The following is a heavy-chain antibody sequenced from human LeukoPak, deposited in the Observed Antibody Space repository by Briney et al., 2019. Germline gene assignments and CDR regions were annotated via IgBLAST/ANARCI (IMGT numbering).Heavy chain of an antibody. CDR3: AHLTTSAYYYDY. CDR2: IYWNDDD. D-gene: IGHD1-1*01. CDR1: GFSVSSSGVA. J-gene: IGHJ4*02. V-gene: IGHV2-5*01. Sequence: SGPTLVNPTETLTLTCTCSGFSVSSSGVAVGWIHQPPGKALEWLGHIYWNDDDRYSTSLKSRLTITKDTSENQVVLTMTNMDPVDTATYYCAHLTTSAYYYDYWGQGTLVTVSS.